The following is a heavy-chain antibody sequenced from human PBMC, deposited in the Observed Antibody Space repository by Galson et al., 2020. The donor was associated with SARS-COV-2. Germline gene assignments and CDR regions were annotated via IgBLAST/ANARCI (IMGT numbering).Heavy chain of an antibody. Sequence: SETLSLTCTVSGGSISSGSYYWSWIRQPAGKGLEWIGRIYTSGSTNYNPSLKSRVTISVDTSKNQFSLKLSSVTAADTAVYYCARDVTSTYYDFWSGSNDAFDIWGQGTMVTVSS. J-gene: IGHJ3*02. V-gene: IGHV4-61*02. CDR1: GGSISSGSYY. CDR3: ARDVTSTYYDFWSGSNDAFDI. CDR2: IYTSGST. D-gene: IGHD3-3*01.